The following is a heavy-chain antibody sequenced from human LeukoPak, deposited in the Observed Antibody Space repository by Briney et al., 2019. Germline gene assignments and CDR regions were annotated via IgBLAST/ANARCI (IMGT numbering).Heavy chain of an antibody. J-gene: IGHJ4*02. CDR2: IDQDGSAK. V-gene: IGHV3-7*01. CDR3: ARDLFSGSYHEDF. CDR1: GFTFSSYW. D-gene: IGHD1-26*01. Sequence: PGGSLRLSCAASGFTFSSYWMHWVRQAPGKGLEWVANIDQDGSAKYYVDSVKGRFTIYRDDAKNSLYLQMNSLRAEDSAMYYCARDLFSGSYHEDFWGQGTQVTVSS.